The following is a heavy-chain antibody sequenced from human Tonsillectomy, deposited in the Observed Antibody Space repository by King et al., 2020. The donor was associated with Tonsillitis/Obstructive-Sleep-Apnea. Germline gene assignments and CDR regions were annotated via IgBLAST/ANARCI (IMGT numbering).Heavy chain of an antibody. V-gene: IGHV3-21*01. CDR2: IDGTVNLI. CDR1: GFAFHYYT. Sequence: VQLVESGGGLVKPGGSLRLSCAASGFAFHYYTLEWVRQAPGKGLEWVSSIDGTVNLIYYADSVKGRFTVSRDNTKNALYLQMTSLRAEDTALYYCTRALSTAYLDSWGQGTLVTVSS. CDR3: TRALSTAYLDS. J-gene: IGHJ4*02.